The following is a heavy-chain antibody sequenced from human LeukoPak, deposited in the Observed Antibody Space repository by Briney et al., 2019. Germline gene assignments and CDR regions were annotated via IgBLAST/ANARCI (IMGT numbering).Heavy chain of an antibody. V-gene: IGHV3-64*01. CDR1: GFTFTSYA. CDR2: ISSIGRST. Sequence: SGGSLRLSCAASGFTFTSYAMHWVRQAPGKGLEYVSGISSIGRSTYYANSVKGRFTISRDNSKNTLYLQMGSLRAEDMAVYYCARDRSDSSSSRGDFDYWGQGTLVTVSS. D-gene: IGHD6-6*01. CDR3: ARDRSDSSSSRGDFDY. J-gene: IGHJ4*02.